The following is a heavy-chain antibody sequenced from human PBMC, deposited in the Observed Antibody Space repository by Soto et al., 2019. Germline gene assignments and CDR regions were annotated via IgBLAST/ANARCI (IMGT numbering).Heavy chain of an antibody. CDR2: INAGNDNT. J-gene: IGHJ4*02. Sequence: QVQLVQSGAEVKKPGASVKVSCKASGYTFTNYAIHWVRQAPGQRLEWMGWINAGNDNTKYSQKFQGRVTITRDTSASTAYMSLSSLRSEDTAVYYCAREVVVTGTPFYFDYWCRGTLVTVSS. CDR1: GYTFTNYA. V-gene: IGHV1-3*01. D-gene: IGHD6-19*01. CDR3: AREVVVTGTPFYFDY.